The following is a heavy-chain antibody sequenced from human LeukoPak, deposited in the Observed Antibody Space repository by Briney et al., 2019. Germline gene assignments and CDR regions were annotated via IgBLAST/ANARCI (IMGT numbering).Heavy chain of an antibody. J-gene: IGHJ6*02. CDR3: ASVYLYGMDV. CDR1: GYSLTTYY. CDR2: INPSGGGT. Sequence: GASVKVSCKASGYSLTTYYTHWVRQAPGQGLEWMAIINPSGGGTKYAQKFQGRVTMTRDTPTNTVYMELSSLRTEDTAVYCCASVYLYGMDVWGQGTTVTVSS. D-gene: IGHD2-8*01. V-gene: IGHV1-46*01.